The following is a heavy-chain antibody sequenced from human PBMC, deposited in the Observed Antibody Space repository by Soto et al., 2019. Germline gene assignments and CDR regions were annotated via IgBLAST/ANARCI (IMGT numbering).Heavy chain of an antibody. Sequence: SETLSLTCTVSGGFISNNNYYWGWVRQPPGKGLEWIASIFHSGSTYYNPSLKSRVTTSVDTSKKQFSLKPSSVTAADTAVYYCARLIGGYCTFGNCYRGFWFDPWGQGTLVTVSS. CDR2: IFHSGST. D-gene: IGHD2-15*01. J-gene: IGHJ5*02. CDR1: GGFISNNNYY. V-gene: IGHV4-39*01. CDR3: ARLIGGYCTFGNCYRGFWFDP.